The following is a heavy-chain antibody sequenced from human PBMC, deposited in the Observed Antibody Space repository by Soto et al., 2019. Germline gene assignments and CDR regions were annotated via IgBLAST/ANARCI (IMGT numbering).Heavy chain of an antibody. V-gene: IGHV4-28*01. D-gene: IGHD2-15*01. CDR2: IYYSGST. J-gene: IGHJ4*02. CDR1: CYSISSNNW. Sequence: SETLSLTCAVSCYSISSNNWWGWIRQSPGKGLEWIGYIYYSGSTYYNPSLKSRVAMSVDTSKNQFSLRLSSVTAVDTAVYYCARTGRYGGNEFDYWGQGTQVTVSS. CDR3: ARTGRYGGNEFDY.